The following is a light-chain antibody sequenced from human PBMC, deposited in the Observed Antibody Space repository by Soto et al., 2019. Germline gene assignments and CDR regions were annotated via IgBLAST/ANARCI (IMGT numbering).Light chain of an antibody. J-gene: IGLJ1*01. CDR1: SSNVGNFNV. V-gene: IGLV2-23*02. CDR3: CSYAGSGTNV. Sequence: QSALAQPASVSGSPGQSITISCTGTSSNVGNFNVVSWYQQHPGKAPKVIIYDVTERPSGVSNRFSGSKSGNTASLTISGLQAEDGADYYCCSYAGSGTNVFGTGTKVTVL. CDR2: DVT.